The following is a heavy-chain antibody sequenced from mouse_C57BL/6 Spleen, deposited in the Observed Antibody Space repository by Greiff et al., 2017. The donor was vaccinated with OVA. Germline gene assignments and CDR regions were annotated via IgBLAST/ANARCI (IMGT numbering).Heavy chain of an antibody. V-gene: IGHV1-53*01. CDR3: ANFYDSYDYAMDY. CDR1: GYTFTSYW. D-gene: IGHD2-3*01. Sequence: QVQLQQPGTELVKPGASVKLSCKASGYTFTSYWMHWVKQRPGQGLEWIGKINPSNGGTNYNEKFKSKATLTVDNSSSTAYMQLSSLTSEDSAVYYGANFYDSYDYAMDYWVQGTSVTVSS. J-gene: IGHJ4*01. CDR2: INPSNGGT.